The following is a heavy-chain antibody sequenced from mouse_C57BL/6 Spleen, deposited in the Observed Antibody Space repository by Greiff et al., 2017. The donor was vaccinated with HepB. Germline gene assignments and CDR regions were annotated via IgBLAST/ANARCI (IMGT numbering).Heavy chain of an antibody. J-gene: IGHJ3*01. Sequence: QVQLQQSGAELARPGASVKMSCKASGYTFTSYTMHWVKQRPGQGLEWIGYINPSSGYTKYNQKFKDKATLTADKSSSTAYMQLSSLTSEDSAVYYCARDSSGYKAWFAYWGQGTLVTVSA. CDR2: INPSSGYT. D-gene: IGHD3-2*02. CDR3: ARDSSGYKAWFAY. CDR1: GYTFTSYT. V-gene: IGHV1-4*01.